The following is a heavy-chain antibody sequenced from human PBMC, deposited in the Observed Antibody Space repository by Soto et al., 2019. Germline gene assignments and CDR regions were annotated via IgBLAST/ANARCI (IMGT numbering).Heavy chain of an antibody. V-gene: IGHV5-10-1*01. Sequence: GESLKISCKVSGYSFSIFWITWVRQMPGKGLEWMGRIDPSDSYANYSPSFQGHVAFSADKPINTAYLQWSSLKASDTAMYYCGRVRVDKAEGWFDPWGQGTLVTVSS. J-gene: IGHJ5*02. CDR1: GYSFSIFW. D-gene: IGHD5-18*01. CDR3: GRVRVDKAEGWFDP. CDR2: IDPSDSYA.